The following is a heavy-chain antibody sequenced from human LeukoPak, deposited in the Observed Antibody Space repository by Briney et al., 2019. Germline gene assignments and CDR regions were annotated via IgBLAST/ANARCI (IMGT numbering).Heavy chain of an antibody. Sequence: GGSLRLSCAASVFTFSTSTMHWVRQAPGKGLEWVSIISFDGSNEYYADSVKGRFTISRDNSKNTLYLQMDSLRAEDTAVYYCASGHPVGYYYFDYWGQGTLVTVSS. CDR1: VFTFSTST. CDR3: ASGHPVGYYYFDY. J-gene: IGHJ4*02. V-gene: IGHV3-30*04. CDR2: ISFDGSNE. D-gene: IGHD2-21*01.